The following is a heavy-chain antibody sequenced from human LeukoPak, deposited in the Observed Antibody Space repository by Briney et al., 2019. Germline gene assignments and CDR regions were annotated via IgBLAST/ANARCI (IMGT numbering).Heavy chain of an antibody. J-gene: IGHJ4*02. D-gene: IGHD3-22*01. CDR3: ARDYYDSSGYFVLDY. CDR1: GFTFSSYS. Sequence: GGSLRLSCAASGFTFSSYSMNWVRQAPGKGLEWVSYISSSSSSTIHYADSVKGRFTISRDNAKNSLYLQMNSLRAEDTAVYYCARDYYDSSGYFVLDYWGQGTLVTVSS. V-gene: IGHV3-48*01. CDR2: ISSSSSSTI.